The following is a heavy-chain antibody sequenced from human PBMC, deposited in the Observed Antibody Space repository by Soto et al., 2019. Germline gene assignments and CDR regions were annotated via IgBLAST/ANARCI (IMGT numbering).Heavy chain of an antibody. CDR1: GFTFSSYG. CDR2: ISYDGSNK. D-gene: IGHD6-13*01. Sequence: GGSLRLSCAASGFTFSSYGMHWVRQAPGKGLEWVAVISYDGSNKYYADSVKGRFTISRDNSKNTLYLQMNSLRAEDTAVYYCAKEVVAFSSSWYGHYYGMDVWGQGTTVTVSS. CDR3: AKEVVAFSSSWYGHYYGMDV. V-gene: IGHV3-30*18. J-gene: IGHJ6*02.